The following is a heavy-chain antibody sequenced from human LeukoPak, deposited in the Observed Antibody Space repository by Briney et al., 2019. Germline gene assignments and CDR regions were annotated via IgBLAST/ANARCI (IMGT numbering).Heavy chain of an antibody. D-gene: IGHD2/OR15-2a*01. CDR2: ISPSGGST. CDR1: GYTFTSNY. J-gene: IGHJ5*02. V-gene: IGHV1-46*01. Sequence: ASVKVSCKAFGYTFTSNYMHWVRQAPGQGPEWMGVISPSGGSTTYAQKFQGRVTLTRDMSTSTDYLELSSLRSEDTAVYYCARSPTFRGWFDPWGQGTLVTVSS. CDR3: ARSPTFRGWFDP.